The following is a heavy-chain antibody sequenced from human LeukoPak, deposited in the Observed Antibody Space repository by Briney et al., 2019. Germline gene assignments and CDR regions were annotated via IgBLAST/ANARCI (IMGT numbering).Heavy chain of an antibody. CDR2: IYHSGST. CDR1: GGSFSGYY. J-gene: IGHJ4*02. V-gene: IGHV4-30-2*01. CDR3: ARTKGYFDY. Sequence: KAPETLSLTCAVYGGSFSGYYWSWIRQPPGKGLEWIGYIYHSGSTYYNPSLKSRVTISVDRSKNQFSLKLSSVTAADTAVYYCARTKGYFDYWGQGTLVTVSS.